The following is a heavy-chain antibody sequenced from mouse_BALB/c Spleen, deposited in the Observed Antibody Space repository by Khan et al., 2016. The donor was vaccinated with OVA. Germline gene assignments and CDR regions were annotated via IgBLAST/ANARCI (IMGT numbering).Heavy chain of an antibody. J-gene: IGHJ3*01. CDR2: ISSCGSYT. CDR3: ARLAYYYDSEGFDY. D-gene: IGHD1-1*01. V-gene: IGHV5-6*01. CDR1: GFTFSTYG. Sequence: EVELVESGGDLVKPEGSLKLSCAASGFTFSTYGMSWVRQTPDKRLEWVATISSCGSYTYYPDSVQGRFTISRDHAKNTLYLQMSSLKSEDTAMFYCARLAYYYDSEGFDYWGQGTLVTVSA.